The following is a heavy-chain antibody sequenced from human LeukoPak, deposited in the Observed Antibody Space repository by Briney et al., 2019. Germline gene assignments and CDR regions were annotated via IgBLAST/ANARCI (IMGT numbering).Heavy chain of an antibody. J-gene: IGHJ6*04. CDR3: ARGGSYYGSGSYYNHKRGYGMDV. D-gene: IGHD3-10*01. Sequence: PSETLSLTCAVYGGSFSGYYWSWIRQPPGKGLEWIGEINHSGSTNYNPSLKSRVTISVDTSKNQFSLKLSSVTAADTAVYYCARGGSYYGSGSYYNHKRGYGMDVWGKGITVTVSS. V-gene: IGHV4-34*01. CDR2: INHSGST. CDR1: GGSFSGYY.